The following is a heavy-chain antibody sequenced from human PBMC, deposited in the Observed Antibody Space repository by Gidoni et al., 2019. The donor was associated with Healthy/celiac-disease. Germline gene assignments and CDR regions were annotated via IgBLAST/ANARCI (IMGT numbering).Heavy chain of an antibody. J-gene: IGHJ6*02. CDR3: ASSGSYNVHYYGMDV. Sequence: QVQLVLSGAEVQKPGASLKVSCKASGSSFTSYGISWVRQAPGQGLEWMGWISAYNGNTNYAQKLQGRVTMTTDTSTSTAYMELRSLRSDDTAVYYCASSGSYNVHYYGMDVWGQGTTVTVSS. CDR1: GSSFTSYG. D-gene: IGHD1-26*01. V-gene: IGHV1-18*01. CDR2: ISAYNGNT.